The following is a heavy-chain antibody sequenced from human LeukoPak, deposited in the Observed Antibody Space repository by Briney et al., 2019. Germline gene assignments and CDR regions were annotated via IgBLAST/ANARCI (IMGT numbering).Heavy chain of an antibody. CDR3: ARRVYYYDSSGYYSDAFDI. V-gene: IGHV3-66*01. J-gene: IGHJ3*02. CDR2: IYSGGST. CDR1: GFTVSSNY. Sequence: GGSLRLSCAASGFTVSSNYMSWVRQAPGKGLEWVSVIYSGGSTYYADSVKGRFTISRDNSKNTLYLQMNSLRAEDTAMYYCARRVYYYDSSGYYSDAFDIWGQGTMVTVSS. D-gene: IGHD3-22*01.